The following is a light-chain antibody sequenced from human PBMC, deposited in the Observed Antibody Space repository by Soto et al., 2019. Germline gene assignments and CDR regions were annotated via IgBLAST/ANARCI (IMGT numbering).Light chain of an antibody. CDR2: DAS. V-gene: IGKV1-39*01. J-gene: IGKJ4*01. Sequence: DIHLTQSPSSLSAAVGDIVTITCRASQAILTYLNWLKQKAGKAPEVLIYDASGLRSGVPSRFTGSGAATALTLPITSLQREDAGTDFCQQTFSPEVTFGGGTKVDIK. CDR3: QQTFSPEVT. CDR1: QAILTY.